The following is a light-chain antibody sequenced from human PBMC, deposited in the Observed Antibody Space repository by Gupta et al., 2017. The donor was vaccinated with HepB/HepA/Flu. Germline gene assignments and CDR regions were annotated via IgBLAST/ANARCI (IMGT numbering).Light chain of an antibody. Sequence: IVMPQSPATLSVSPGERATLSCRASQSVTSKLAWYQQKPGQAPRLLIYGASAKATGIPTRVSGSGSGKEVTPTNRRLQSEDFSGYHCQQYDAWSRTFGQGTQVEIK. CDR2: GAS. V-gene: IGKV3-15*01. CDR3: QQYDAWSRT. CDR1: QSVTSK. J-gene: IGKJ1*01.